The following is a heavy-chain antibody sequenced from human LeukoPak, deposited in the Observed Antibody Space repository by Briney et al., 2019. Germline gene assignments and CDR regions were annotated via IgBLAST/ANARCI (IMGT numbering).Heavy chain of an antibody. D-gene: IGHD6-19*01. Sequence: GGSLRLSCEASGFTFSSYGMHWVRQAPGKGLEWVAVISYDGSNKYYADSVKGRFTISRDNSKNTLYLQMNSLRAEDTAVYYCAKEYLAGGLGIFDYWGQGTLVTVSS. CDR2: ISYDGSNK. J-gene: IGHJ4*02. CDR3: AKEYLAGGLGIFDY. CDR1: GFTFSSYG. V-gene: IGHV3-30*18.